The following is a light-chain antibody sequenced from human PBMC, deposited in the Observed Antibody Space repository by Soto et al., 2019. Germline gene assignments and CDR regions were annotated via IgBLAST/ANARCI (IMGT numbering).Light chain of an antibody. J-gene: IGKJ3*01. V-gene: IGKV3-20*01. CDR2: GAS. Sequence: VVLTQSPGTLSLSPGERATLSCRASQSIGRGTLAWYQQRPGQAPRLLIDGASSGATGIPDRFGGSGSGTDFTLTISGLQPDAFSLYYCQRYDDSSGAFGPGTKVDI. CDR1: QSIGRGT. CDR3: QRYDDSSGA.